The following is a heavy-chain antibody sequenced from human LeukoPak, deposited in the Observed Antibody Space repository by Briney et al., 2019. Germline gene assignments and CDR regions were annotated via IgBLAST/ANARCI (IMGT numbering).Heavy chain of an antibody. V-gene: IGHV3-23*01. CDR3: VRVIGGNYGGDY. J-gene: IGHJ4*02. Sequence: GGSLRLSCAASGFTFSTYAMSWVRQAPGKGLEWVSSISSTGGHTYYANSVKGRFTISRDKSKNTLYLQMNSLRVEDTALYYCVRVIGGNYGGDYWGQGTLVTVSS. D-gene: IGHD4-23*01. CDR2: ISSTGGHT. CDR1: GFTFSTYA.